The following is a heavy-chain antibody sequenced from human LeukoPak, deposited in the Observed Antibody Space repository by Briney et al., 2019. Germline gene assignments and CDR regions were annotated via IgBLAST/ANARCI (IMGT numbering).Heavy chain of an antibody. Sequence: ASVKVSCKASGYTFTGYYMHWVRQAPGQGLEWMGWISAYNGNTNYAQKLQGRVTMTTDTSTSTAYMELRSLRSDDTAVYYCARELVSSSWYYFDYWGQGTLVTVSS. CDR3: ARELVSSSWYYFDY. V-gene: IGHV1-18*04. CDR1: GYTFTGYY. J-gene: IGHJ4*02. CDR2: ISAYNGNT. D-gene: IGHD6-13*01.